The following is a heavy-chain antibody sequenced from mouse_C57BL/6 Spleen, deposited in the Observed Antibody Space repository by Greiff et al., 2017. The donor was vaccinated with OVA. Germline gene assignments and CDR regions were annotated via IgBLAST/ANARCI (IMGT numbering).Heavy chain of an antibody. V-gene: IGHV14-2*01. CDR3: VGDNPLAY. D-gene: IGHD3-2*01. J-gene: IGHJ3*01. CDR1: GFNIKDYY. Sequence: EVKLVESGAELVKPGASVKLSCTASGFNIKDYYMHWVKQRTEQGLEWIGRIDPEDGETKYAPKFQGKATITADTSSNTAYLQLSSLTSEDTAVYYCVGDNPLAYWGQGTLVTVSA. CDR2: IDPEDGET.